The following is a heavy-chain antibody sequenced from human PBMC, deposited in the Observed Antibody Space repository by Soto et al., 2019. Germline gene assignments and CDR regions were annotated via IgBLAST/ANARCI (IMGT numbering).Heavy chain of an antibody. CDR2: ISWNSGSI. Sequence: GGSLRLSCAASGFTFDDYAMHWVRQAPGKGLEWVSGISWNSGSIGYADSVKGRFTISRDNAKNSLYLQMNSLRAEDTALYYCAKDNSRYYYDSSVDRRGGMDVRGQGTTVTVSS. V-gene: IGHV3-9*01. CDR3: AKDNSRYYYDSSVDRRGGMDV. CDR1: GFTFDDYA. D-gene: IGHD3-22*01. J-gene: IGHJ6*02.